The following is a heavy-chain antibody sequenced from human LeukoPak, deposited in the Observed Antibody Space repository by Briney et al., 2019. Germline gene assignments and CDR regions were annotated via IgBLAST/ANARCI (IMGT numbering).Heavy chain of an antibody. D-gene: IGHD3-22*01. CDR1: GFTFSSYS. V-gene: IGHV3-21*01. J-gene: IGHJ4*02. CDR3: AGALVGGYPGVY. Sequence: GGSLRLSCAASGFTFSSYSMNWVRQAPGKGLEWVSSISSSSSYIYYADSVKGRFTISRDNAKNSLYLQMNSLRAEDTAVYYCAGALVGGYPGVYWCQGTLLTVSS. CDR2: ISSSSSYI.